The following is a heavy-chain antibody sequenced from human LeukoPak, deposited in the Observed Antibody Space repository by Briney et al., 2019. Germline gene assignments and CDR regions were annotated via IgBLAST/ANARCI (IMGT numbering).Heavy chain of an antibody. CDR1: GGTFSSYA. D-gene: IGHD1-26*01. Sequence: ASVKVSCKASGGTFSSYATSWVRQAPGQGLEWMGGIIPIFGTANYAQKFQGRVTITADKSTSTAYMELSSLRSEDTAVYYCAKGRIISGSYYPDPNDAFDIWGQGTMVTVSS. V-gene: IGHV1-69*06. CDR2: IIPIFGTA. J-gene: IGHJ3*02. CDR3: AKGRIISGSYYPDPNDAFDI.